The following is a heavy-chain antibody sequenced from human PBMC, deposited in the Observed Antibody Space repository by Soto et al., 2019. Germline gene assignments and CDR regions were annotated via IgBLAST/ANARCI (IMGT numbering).Heavy chain of an antibody. J-gene: IGHJ3*01. V-gene: IGHV4-39*02. CDR2: IYYDGTP. CDR3: ARFFGNAFDV. Sequence: QLQLQESGPGLVKPSETLSLTCSASGGSISTDSYNWDWIRQSPGKGLEWIGTIYYDGTPSYNPSLKSQVTISVDTSRNHFSLKVKSVTAADTAMYYCARFFGNAFDVWGQGTMVKVSS. D-gene: IGHD3-3*01. CDR1: GGSISTDSYN.